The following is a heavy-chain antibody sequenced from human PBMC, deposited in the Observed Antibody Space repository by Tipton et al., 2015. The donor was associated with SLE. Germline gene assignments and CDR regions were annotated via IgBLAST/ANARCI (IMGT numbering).Heavy chain of an antibody. Sequence: TLSLTCTVSGGSISSGSYYWSWIRQPAGKGLEWIGYIYYSGSTYYNPSLKSRVTISVDTSKNQFSLKLSSVTAADTAVYYCARDYYDSSPNFDLWGRGTLVTVSS. CDR1: GGSISSGSYY. CDR2: IYYSGST. V-gene: IGHV4-31*03. J-gene: IGHJ2*01. D-gene: IGHD3-22*01. CDR3: ARDYYDSSPNFDL.